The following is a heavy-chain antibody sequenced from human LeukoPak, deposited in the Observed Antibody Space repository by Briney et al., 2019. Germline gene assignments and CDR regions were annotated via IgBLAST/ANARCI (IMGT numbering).Heavy chain of an antibody. D-gene: IGHD3-16*02. CDR2: ISSSGSTI. CDR3: ARAPSYDYVWGSYRYNFDY. CDR1: GFTFSSYE. V-gene: IGHV3-48*03. J-gene: IGHJ4*02. Sequence: GGSLRLSCAASGFTFSSYEMNWVRQAPGKGLEWVSYISSSGSTIYYAHSVKGRFTISRDNAKNSLYLQMNSLRAEDTAVYYCARAPSYDYVWGSYRYNFDYWGQGTLVTVSS.